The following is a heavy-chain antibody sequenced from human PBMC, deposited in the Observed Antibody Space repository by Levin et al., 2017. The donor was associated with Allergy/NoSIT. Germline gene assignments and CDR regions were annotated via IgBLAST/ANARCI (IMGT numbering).Heavy chain of an antibody. CDR2: ISWNSDSI. D-gene: IGHD5-24*01. CDR3: TKNMRAQEWLNFDY. J-gene: IGHJ4*02. CDR1: GFSFDDYA. V-gene: IGHV3-9*01. Sequence: SCEASGFSFDDYAMHWVRQVPGKGLEWVSGISWNSDSIRYADSVKGRFTISRDNVKNSLYLQMNSLRTEDTAFYYCTKNMRAQEWLNFDYWGQGTLVTVSS.